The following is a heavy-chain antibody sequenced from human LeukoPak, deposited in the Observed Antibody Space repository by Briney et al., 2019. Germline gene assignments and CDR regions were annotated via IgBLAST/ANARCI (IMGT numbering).Heavy chain of an antibody. CDR2: THYSSRWYN. Sequence: SQTLSLTCALSGDSVSSNIAAWNWLRQSPTRGLEWLGRTHYSSRWYNDYAVSVKSRITIYADTAKNQFSLQLNSVTPEDTAVYYCARSQGDMDVWGKGTSVTVSS. J-gene: IGHJ6*03. V-gene: IGHV6-1*01. CDR1: GDSVSSNIAA. D-gene: IGHD1-26*01. CDR3: ARSQGDMDV.